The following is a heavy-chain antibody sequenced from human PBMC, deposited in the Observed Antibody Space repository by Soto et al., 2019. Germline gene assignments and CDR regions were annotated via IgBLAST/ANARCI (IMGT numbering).Heavy chain of an antibody. V-gene: IGHV1-18*04. CDR3: ARGGSSSWYPGSNWFDP. CDR2: ISAYNGNT. D-gene: IGHD6-13*01. J-gene: IGHJ5*02. CDR1: GYTFTSYG. Sequence: ASVEVSWKASGYTFTSYGRSWVRQAPGQGLEWMGWISAYNGNTNYAQKLQGRVTMTTDTSTSTAYMELRSLRSGDTAVYYCARGGSSSWYPGSNWFDPWGQGTLVTVSS.